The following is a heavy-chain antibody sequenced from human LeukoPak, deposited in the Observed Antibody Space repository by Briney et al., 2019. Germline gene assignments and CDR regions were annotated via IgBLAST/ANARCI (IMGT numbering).Heavy chain of an antibody. CDR3: ARHGYSYGPYYYYGMDV. D-gene: IGHD5-18*01. CDR1: GGSISCYY. V-gene: IGHV4-59*08. Sequence: SETLSLTCTVSGGSISCYYWSWIRQPPGKGLEWIGYIYYSGSTNYNPSLKSRVTISVDTSKNQFSLKLSSVTAADTAVYYCARHGYSYGPYYYYGMDVWGQGTTVTVSS. J-gene: IGHJ6*02. CDR2: IYYSGST.